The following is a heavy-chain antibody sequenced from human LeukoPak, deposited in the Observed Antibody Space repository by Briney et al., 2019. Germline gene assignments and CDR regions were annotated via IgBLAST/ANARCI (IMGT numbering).Heavy chain of an antibody. D-gene: IGHD1-26*01. CDR2: ITWDSGTK. CDR3: AKSGQYSRSTDFYYYMDV. V-gene: IGHV3-9*01. CDR1: GFTFGDYA. Sequence: GGSLRLSCAASGFTFGDYAMHWVRRAPGKGLEWVSGITWDSGTKDYADSVKGRFSISRDNTKRSLYLQMNSLRSEDTALYYCAKSGQYSRSTDFYYYMDVWGKGTTVTVSS. J-gene: IGHJ6*03.